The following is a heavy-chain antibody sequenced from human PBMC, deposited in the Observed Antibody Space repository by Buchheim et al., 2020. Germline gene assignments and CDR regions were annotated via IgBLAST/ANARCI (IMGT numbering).Heavy chain of an antibody. Sequence: QVQLQESGPGLVKPSETLSLTCTVSGDSINSKYWSWIRQPPGKGLEWIGFISDSGYTNYNPSVKSRVTILVDTSKKQFSLNLSSVTAADTAVYYCARRSGSYWYFDLWGRGTL. CDR3: ARRSGSYWYFDL. D-gene: IGHD3-3*01. V-gene: IGHV4-59*01. J-gene: IGHJ2*01. CDR1: GDSINSKY. CDR2: ISDSGYT.